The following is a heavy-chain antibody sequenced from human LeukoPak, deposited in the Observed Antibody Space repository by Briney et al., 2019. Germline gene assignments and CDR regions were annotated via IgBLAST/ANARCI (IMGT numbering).Heavy chain of an antibody. Sequence: GGSLRLSCAVSGFTFSSYWMHWVRQAPGKGLVWVSRIDRGGSRINYADSVKGRFTISRDNGKNTLFLQMNSLRAEDAAVYYCVRGNDYGGPHYWGQGTLVTVSS. CDR1: GFTFSSYW. V-gene: IGHV3-74*01. D-gene: IGHD4-23*01. J-gene: IGHJ4*02. CDR2: IDRGGSRI. CDR3: VRGNDYGGPHY.